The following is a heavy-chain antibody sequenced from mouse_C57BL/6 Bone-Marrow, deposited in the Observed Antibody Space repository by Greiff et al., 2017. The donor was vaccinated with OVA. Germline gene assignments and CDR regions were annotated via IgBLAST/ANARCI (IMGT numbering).Heavy chain of an antibody. J-gene: IGHJ2*01. V-gene: IGHV7-3*01. CDR1: GFTFTDYY. CDR2: IRNKANGYTT. CDR3: ARYIYYFDY. Sequence: EVQVVESGGGLVQPGGSLSLSCAASGFTFTDYYMSWVRQPPGKALEWFGFIRNKANGYTTEYSASVKGRLTISRDNSQSILYLLINALSAEDSATYYGARYIYYFDYWGQGTTLTVSS.